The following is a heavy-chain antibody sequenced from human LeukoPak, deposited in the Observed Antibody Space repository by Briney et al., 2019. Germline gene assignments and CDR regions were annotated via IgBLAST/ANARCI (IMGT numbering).Heavy chain of an antibody. CDR3: ARRAGAYSHPYDY. D-gene: IGHD4/OR15-4a*01. Sequence: TGGSLRLSCTTSGFNFSIYPMTWVRQAPGKGLEWVSFIYSDNTHYSDSVKGRFTISRDNSKNTLYLQMNSLRAEDTAVYYCARRAGAYSHPYDYWGQGTLVTVSS. J-gene: IGHJ4*02. CDR1: GFNFSIYP. CDR2: IYSDNT. V-gene: IGHV3-53*01.